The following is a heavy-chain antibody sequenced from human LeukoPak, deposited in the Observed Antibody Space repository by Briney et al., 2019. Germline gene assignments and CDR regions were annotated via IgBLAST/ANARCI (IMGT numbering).Heavy chain of an antibody. CDR2: IRYDGSNK. CDR1: GFTSSSYG. CDR3: AKDQVPRYCSGGSCGYPYYYYYYGMDV. J-gene: IGHJ6*02. V-gene: IGHV3-30*02. D-gene: IGHD2-15*01. Sequence: GSLRLSCAASGFTSSSYGMHWVRQAPGKGLEWVAFIRYDGSNKYYADSVKGRFTISRDNSKNTLYLQMNSLRAEDTAVYYCAKDQVPRYCSGGSCGYPYYYYYYGMDVWGQGTTVTVSS.